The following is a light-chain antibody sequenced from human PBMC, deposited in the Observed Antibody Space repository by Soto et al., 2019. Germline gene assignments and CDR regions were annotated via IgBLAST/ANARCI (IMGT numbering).Light chain of an antibody. CDR2: KAS. Sequence: DIQMTQSPSTLSASVGDRVTITCRASQSISSYLAWYQQKPGKAPNLLISKASTLESRVPSRFSGSGSGKEFTLTISSLQPDDFATYYCQQYNTYPTWTFGQGTKVEIK. CDR3: QQYNTYPTWT. CDR1: QSISSY. J-gene: IGKJ1*01. V-gene: IGKV1-5*03.